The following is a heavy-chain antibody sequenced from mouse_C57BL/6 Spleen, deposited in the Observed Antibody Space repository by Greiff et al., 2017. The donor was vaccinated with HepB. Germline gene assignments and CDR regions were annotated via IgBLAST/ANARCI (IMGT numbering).Heavy chain of an antibody. CDR3: AKSTTRAWFAY. J-gene: IGHJ3*01. CDR1: GFTFSDYG. D-gene: IGHD1-1*01. CDR2: ISSGSSTI. V-gene: IGHV5-17*01. Sequence: EVHLVESGGGLVKPGGSLKLSCAASGFTFSDYGMHWVRQAPEKGLEWVAYISSGSSTIYYADTVKGRFTISRDNAKNTLFLQMTSLRSEDTAMYYCAKSTTRAWFAYWGQGTLVTVSA.